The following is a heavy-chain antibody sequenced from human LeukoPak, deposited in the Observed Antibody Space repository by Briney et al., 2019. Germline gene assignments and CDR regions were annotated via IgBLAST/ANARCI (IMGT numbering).Heavy chain of an antibody. V-gene: IGHV3-11*04. J-gene: IGHJ6*03. Sequence: GRSLRLSCVVSGFSFSSGFNFSKSYMTWIRQAPGKGLEWVSYISSSGSTIYYADSVKGRFTISRDNAKNSLYLQMNSLRAEDTAVYYCAREKGEPSGSPYYYYMDVWGKGTTVTISS. CDR2: ISSSGSTI. CDR3: AREKGEPSGSPYYYYMDV. CDR1: GFSFSSGFNFSKSY. D-gene: IGHD3-10*01.